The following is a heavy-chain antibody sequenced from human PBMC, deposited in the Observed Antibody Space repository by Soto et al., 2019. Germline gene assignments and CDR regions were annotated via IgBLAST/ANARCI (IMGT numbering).Heavy chain of an antibody. Sequence: PGGSLRLSCSASGFSVPTTYMSWVRQAPGRGLEWISLIYSAGTTYYAASVKGRFTISRDNTKNTLFLQMNSLRAEDTAVYYCAKERATTTAFDYWGQGALVTVSS. D-gene: IGHD4-17*01. J-gene: IGHJ4*02. CDR1: GFSVPTTY. CDR2: IYSAGTT. V-gene: IGHV3-53*01. CDR3: AKERATTTAFDY.